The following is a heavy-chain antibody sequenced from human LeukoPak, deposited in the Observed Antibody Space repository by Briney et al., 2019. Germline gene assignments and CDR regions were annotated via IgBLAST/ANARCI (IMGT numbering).Heavy chain of an antibody. Sequence: GGSLRLSCAASGFTFSSYWIHWVRRGPGQGLVWVSRINSDGSSTRHADYVKGRFTISRDNAKNMVYLQMNSLRDEDTAVYYCARDRDGPDYWGQGTLVTVSS. V-gene: IGHV3-74*01. CDR1: GFTFSSYW. CDR2: INSDGSST. CDR3: ARDRDGPDY. J-gene: IGHJ4*02. D-gene: IGHD5-24*01.